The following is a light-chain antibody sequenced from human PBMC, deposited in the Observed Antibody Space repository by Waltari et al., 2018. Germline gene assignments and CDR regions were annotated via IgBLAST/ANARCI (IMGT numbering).Light chain of an antibody. J-gene: IGKJ2*01. CDR1: QSVLYSSNNKDC. CDR2: WAS. V-gene: IGKV4-1*01. Sequence: DIVMTQSPDSLALSLGERATINCKSSQSVLYSSNNKDCSAWYQQKPGQPPKLLIYWASTRESGVADRVRGSGSGADFTLSISSVQTEDVALYYWQQYSSAPVTFGQGTALESK. CDR3: QQYSSAPVT.